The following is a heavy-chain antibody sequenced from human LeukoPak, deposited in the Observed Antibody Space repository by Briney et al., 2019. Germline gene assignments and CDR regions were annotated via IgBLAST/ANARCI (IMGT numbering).Heavy chain of an antibody. D-gene: IGHD4-23*01. CDR2: IIPIFGTA. Sequence: SVKVSCKASGGTFSSYAISWVRQAPGQGLEWMGGIIPIFGTANYAQKFQGRVTITADESTSTAYMELSSLRSEDTAVYYCARVAQGTVVTLNYYFDYWGQGTLVTVSS. CDR3: ARVAQGTVVTLNYYFDY. CDR1: GGTFSSYA. J-gene: IGHJ4*02. V-gene: IGHV1-69*13.